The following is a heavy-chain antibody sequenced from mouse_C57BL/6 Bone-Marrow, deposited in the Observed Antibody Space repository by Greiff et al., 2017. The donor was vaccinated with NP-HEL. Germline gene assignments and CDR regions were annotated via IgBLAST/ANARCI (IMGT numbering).Heavy chain of an antibody. CDR2: IDPENGDT. CDR1: GFNIKDDY. V-gene: IGHV14-4*01. J-gene: IGHJ2*01. D-gene: IGHD2-3*01. CDR3: TTGRLLNFDY. Sequence: VQLQQSGAELVRPGASVKLSCTASGFNIKDDYMHWVKQRPEQGLEWIGWIDPENGDTEYASKFQGKATITADTSSNTAYLQLSSLTSEDTAVYYCTTGRLLNFDYGGQGTTLTVSS.